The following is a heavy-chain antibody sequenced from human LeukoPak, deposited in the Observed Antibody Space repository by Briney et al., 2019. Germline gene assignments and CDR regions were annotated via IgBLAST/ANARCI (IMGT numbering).Heavy chain of an antibody. J-gene: IGHJ4*02. CDR3: ATLSGYHFDY. CDR1: SGSLSDKY. V-gene: IGHV4-34*01. CDR2: INPSGRT. D-gene: IGHD5-12*01. Sequence: NASETLSLTCGVYSGSLSDKYWSWIRQPPGKGLEWIGEINPSGRTNYNPSLKSRVTMSIDTSKNQFSLKLSSVTAADTAVYYCATLSGYHFDYWGQGALVTVSS.